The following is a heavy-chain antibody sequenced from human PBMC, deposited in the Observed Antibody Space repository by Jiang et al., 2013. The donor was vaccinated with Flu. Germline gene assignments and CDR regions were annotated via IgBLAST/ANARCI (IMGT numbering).Heavy chain of an antibody. Sequence: SVKVSCKTFGYTFTNYGISWVRQAPGQGLEWMGRIIPILGIANYAQKFQGRVTMTRDTSTSTVYMELSSLRSEDTAVYYCARDVTIYYFDYWGQGTLVTVSS. CDR3: ARDVTIYYFDY. CDR1: GYTFTNYG. D-gene: IGHD5-24*01. J-gene: IGHJ4*02. V-gene: IGHV1-69*04. CDR2: IIPILGIA.